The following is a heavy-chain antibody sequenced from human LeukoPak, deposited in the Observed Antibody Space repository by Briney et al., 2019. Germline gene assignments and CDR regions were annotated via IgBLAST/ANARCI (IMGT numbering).Heavy chain of an antibody. D-gene: IGHD5-24*01. V-gene: IGHV5-51*01. CDR1: GYSFTSYL. J-gene: IGHJ4*02. CDR3: ARRGRDGDGYNWTPVDY. CDR2: IYPGDSDT. Sequence: ESLKISCKGSGYSFTSYLIGWVRQMPGKGLEWMGIIYPGDSDTRYSPSFQGQVTISADKSIRTAYLQWSSLKASDTAMYYCARRGRDGDGYNWTPVDYWGQGTLVTVSS.